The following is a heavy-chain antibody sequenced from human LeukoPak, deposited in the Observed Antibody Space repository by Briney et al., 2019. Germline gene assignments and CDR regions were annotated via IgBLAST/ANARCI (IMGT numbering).Heavy chain of an antibody. Sequence: GGSLRLSCTTSGFNFRAYWMGWVRQAPGKGLVWVSRINSDGSTTTYADSVKGRFTISRDNAKNTLYLQMNSLRAEDTAVYYCARVCIGCYSKDYWGQGTLVSVSS. CDR3: ARVCIGCYSKDY. CDR1: GFNFRAYW. V-gene: IGHV3-74*03. CDR2: INSDGSTT. D-gene: IGHD2-15*01. J-gene: IGHJ4*02.